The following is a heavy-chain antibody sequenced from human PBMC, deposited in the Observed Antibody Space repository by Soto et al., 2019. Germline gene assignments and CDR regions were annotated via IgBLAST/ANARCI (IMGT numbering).Heavy chain of an antibody. V-gene: IGHV3-74*01. CDR3: ATPFARFCTTTDCAKLDH. CDR1: GLTFSSYW. J-gene: IGHJ5*02. CDR2: INSDGSRT. Sequence: EVQLVESGGGSVQPGGSLRLSCAASGLTFSSYWMHWVRQAPGKGLVWVSRINSDGSRTSYADSVRGRFTISRDNAKNTVYLQMNSLRDEDTAVYYCATPFARFCTTTDCAKLDHWGQGTLVTVSS. D-gene: IGHD1-26*01.